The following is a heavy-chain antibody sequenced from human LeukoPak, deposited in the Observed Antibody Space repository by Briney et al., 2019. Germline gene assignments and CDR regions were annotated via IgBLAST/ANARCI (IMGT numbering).Heavy chain of an antibody. D-gene: IGHD4-17*01. J-gene: IGHJ6*02. CDR2: ISYDGSNK. CDR3: VWDYGDYVMDV. CDR1: GLTFSSYW. V-gene: IGHV3-30*03. Sequence: GGSLRLSCAASGLTFSSYWMSWVRQAPGKGLEWVALISYDGSNKDYTDSVKGRFTISRDNSKNTLYLQLNSLRAEDTAVYYCVWDYGDYVMDVWGLGTTVIVTS.